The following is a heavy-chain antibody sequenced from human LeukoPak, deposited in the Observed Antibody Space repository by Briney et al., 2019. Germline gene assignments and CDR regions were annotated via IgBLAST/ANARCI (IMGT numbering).Heavy chain of an antibody. V-gene: IGHV4-59*01. Sequence: SETLSLTCTVSGGSISIYYWSRIRQPPGKGLEWIGYIYDNGSTNYNPSLKSRVTISVDTSKNQFSLKLSSVTAADTAVYYCARESSGYFDYWGQGTLVTVSS. CDR3: ARESSGYFDY. CDR2: IYDNGST. J-gene: IGHJ4*02. D-gene: IGHD3-22*01. CDR1: GGSISIYY.